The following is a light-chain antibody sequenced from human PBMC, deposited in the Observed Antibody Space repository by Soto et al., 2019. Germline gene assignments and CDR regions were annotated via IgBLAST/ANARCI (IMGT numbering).Light chain of an antibody. CDR2: DAS. J-gene: IGKJ1*01. V-gene: IGKV1-5*01. Sequence: DIQMTPSPSTPSATIGDKVTITCRATQSISSWLAWYQHKPGEAHKLLIYDASDLETGVQLRFSGRGSETEFTLTIKGLQPDDFATYYCQQYNSFPRTFGQGTKVDIK. CDR3: QQYNSFPRT. CDR1: QSISSW.